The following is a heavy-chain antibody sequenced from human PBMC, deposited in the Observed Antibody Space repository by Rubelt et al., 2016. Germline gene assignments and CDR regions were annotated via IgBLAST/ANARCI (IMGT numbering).Heavy chain of an antibody. Sequence: QVQLVQSGAEVKKPGSSVKVSCKASGGTFSSYAISWVRQAPGQGLEWMGGIIPVFGTANYAQKFQGRITMTADESTSTAYMELSSLRSEDTAVYYCATTIASRPYYFDYWGQGTLVTVSS. D-gene: IGHD6-6*01. CDR1: GGTFSSYA. CDR2: IIPVFGTA. V-gene: IGHV1-69*01. J-gene: IGHJ4*02. CDR3: ATTIASRPYYFDY.